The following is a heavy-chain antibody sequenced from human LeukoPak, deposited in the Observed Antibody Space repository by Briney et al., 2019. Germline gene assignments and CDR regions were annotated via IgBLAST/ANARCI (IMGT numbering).Heavy chain of an antibody. V-gene: IGHV4-39*07. D-gene: IGHD7-27*01. J-gene: IGHJ4*02. CDR3: ARGPSGLGIDY. Sequence: PSETLSLTCTVSGGSIGSSSYYWGWIRQPPGKGLEWIGSIYYSGSTYYNPSLKSRVTISVDTSKNQFSLKLSSVTAADTAVYYCARGPSGLGIDYWGQGTLVTVSS. CDR2: IYYSGST. CDR1: GGSIGSSSYY.